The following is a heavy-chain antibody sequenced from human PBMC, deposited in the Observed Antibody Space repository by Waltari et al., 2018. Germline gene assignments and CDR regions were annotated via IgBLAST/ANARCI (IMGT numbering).Heavy chain of an antibody. V-gene: IGHV4-38-2*02. CDR1: GYSISSGSY. J-gene: IGHJ4*02. CDR2: IYRSGSA. D-gene: IGHD3-10*01. CDR3: ARDRGYASGRGIDY. Sequence: QVQLQESGPGLVKPSETLSLTCTVSGYSISSGSYWGWSRQPPGKGLEWIGSIYRSGSAYYNPALKSPVTIAVDTSKNQFSLKLSAVTAADTAVYYCARDRGYASGRGIDYWGQGTLVTVSS.